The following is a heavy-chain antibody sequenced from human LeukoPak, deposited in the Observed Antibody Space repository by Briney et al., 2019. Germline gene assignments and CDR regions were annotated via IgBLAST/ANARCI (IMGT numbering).Heavy chain of an antibody. V-gene: IGHV3-33*01. Sequence: GGSLRLSCAASGFTFSSHGMHWVRHAPGKGLEWVAVIWYDGSKQYYSDSVKGRFTISRDSSKNTLYLQMDSLRVEDTAVYYCARDTDSSSDYWGQGTLVTVSS. D-gene: IGHD6-6*01. CDR1: GFTFSSHG. CDR2: IWYDGSKQ. CDR3: ARDTDSSSDY. J-gene: IGHJ4*02.